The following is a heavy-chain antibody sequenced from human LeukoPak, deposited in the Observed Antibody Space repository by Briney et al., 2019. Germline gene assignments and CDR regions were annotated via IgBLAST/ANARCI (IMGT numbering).Heavy chain of an antibody. J-gene: IGHJ6*03. CDR1: GGSFSGYY. Sequence: SETLSLTCAVYGGSFSGYYWSWIRQPPGKGLEWIGEINHSGSTNYNPSLKSRVTISVDTSKNQFSLKLSSVTAADTAVYYCASMEWLGYYYYYMDVWGKGTTVTVSS. V-gene: IGHV4-34*01. D-gene: IGHD3-3*01. CDR3: ASMEWLGYYYYYMDV. CDR2: INHSGST.